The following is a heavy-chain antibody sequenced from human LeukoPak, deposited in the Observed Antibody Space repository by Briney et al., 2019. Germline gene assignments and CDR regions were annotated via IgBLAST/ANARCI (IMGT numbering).Heavy chain of an antibody. CDR2: ISGSGGST. J-gene: IGHJ4*02. V-gene: IGHV3-23*01. Sequence: GGSLRLSCAASGFTFSSYAMSWVRQAPGKGLEWVSAISGSGGSTYYADSVKGRFAIFRDNSKNTLYLQMNSLRAEDTAVYYCARDQHQGGFLEWLGQNDNDYWGQGTLVTVSS. D-gene: IGHD3-3*01. CDR1: GFTFSSYA. CDR3: ARDQHQGGFLEWLGQNDNDY.